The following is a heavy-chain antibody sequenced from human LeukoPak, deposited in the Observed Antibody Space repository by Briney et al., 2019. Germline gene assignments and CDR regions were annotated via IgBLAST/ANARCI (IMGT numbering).Heavy chain of an antibody. CDR3: ARHSAGWIQLWYYFDY. CDR2: INHSGST. J-gene: IGHJ4*02. D-gene: IGHD5-18*01. CDR1: GGSFSGYY. V-gene: IGHV4-34*01. Sequence: SETLSLTCAVYGGSFSGYYWSWIRQPPGKGLEWIGEINHSGSTNYNPSLKSRVTIPVDTSKNQFSLKLSSVTAADTAVYYCARHSAGWIQLWYYFDYWGQGTLVTVSS.